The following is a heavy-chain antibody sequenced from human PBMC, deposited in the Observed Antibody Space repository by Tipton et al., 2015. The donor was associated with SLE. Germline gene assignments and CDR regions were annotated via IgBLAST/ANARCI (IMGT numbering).Heavy chain of an antibody. D-gene: IGHD2-2*01. CDR3: ASRKPALI. CDR1: GGSISSHN. CDR2: INHSGST. Sequence: TLSLTCTVSGGSISSHNWSWIRQPPGKGLEWIGEINHSGSTNYNPSLKSRVTISVDTSKNQFSLKLSSVTAADTAVYYCASRKPALIWGQGTMVTVSS. J-gene: IGHJ3*02. V-gene: IGHV4-34*01.